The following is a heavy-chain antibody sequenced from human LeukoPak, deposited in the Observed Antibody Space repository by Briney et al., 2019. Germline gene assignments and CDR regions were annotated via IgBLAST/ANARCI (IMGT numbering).Heavy chain of an antibody. CDR3: ARKEVAYYDNV. D-gene: IGHD3-22*01. V-gene: IGHV3-66*01. CDR1: GFTFSSYW. J-gene: IGHJ4*02. CDR2: IYSGGTT. Sequence: PGGSLRLSCAASGFTFSSYWMSWVRQAPGKGLEWVSVIYSGGTTYYADSVKGRFTISRDNSKNTLYLQMNSLRVEDTAVYYCARKEVAYYDNVWGQGTLVTVSS.